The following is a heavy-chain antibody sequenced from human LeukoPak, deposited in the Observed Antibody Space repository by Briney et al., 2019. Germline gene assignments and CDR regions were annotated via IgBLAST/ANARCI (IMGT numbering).Heavy chain of an antibody. CDR1: GSTFSSYA. V-gene: IGHV3-64D*06. CDR2: VTNNGGST. Sequence: GGSLRLSCSASGSTFSSYAMHWVRQAPGKGLEYVSAVTNNGGSTYHADSVKGRFTISRDNSKNTLYLQMSSLRAEDTAVYYCVKGPCSGGSCHLDYWGQGTLVTVSS. CDR3: VKGPCSGGSCHLDY. D-gene: IGHD2-15*01. J-gene: IGHJ4*02.